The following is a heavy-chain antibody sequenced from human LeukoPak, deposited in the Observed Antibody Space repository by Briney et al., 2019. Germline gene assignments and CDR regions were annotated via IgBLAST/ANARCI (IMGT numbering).Heavy chain of an antibody. J-gene: IGHJ4*02. Sequence: GGSLRLSCAASGFIFSSYGFHWFRQAPGKGLEWVAIISSDGGNTFYADSVKGRFTISRDDSKNTLYLQMSSLRAEDTAVYYCAKDLLSGRPPYFDQWGQGTLVTVSP. CDR2: ISSDGGNT. D-gene: IGHD2-15*01. CDR3: AKDLLSGRPPYFDQ. CDR1: GFIFSSYG. V-gene: IGHV3-30*18.